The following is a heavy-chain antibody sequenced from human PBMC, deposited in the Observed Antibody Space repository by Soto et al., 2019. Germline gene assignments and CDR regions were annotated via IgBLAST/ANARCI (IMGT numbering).Heavy chain of an antibody. CDR3: AKGGYYGSGSYYIEYYFDY. CDR1: GFTFSSYG. D-gene: IGHD3-10*01. V-gene: IGHV3-30*18. Sequence: ESGGGVVQPGRSLRLSCAASGFTFSSYGMHWVRQAPGKGLEWVAVISYDGSNKYYADSVKGRFTISRDNSKNTLYLQMNSLRAEDTAVYYCAKGGYYGSGSYYIEYYFDYWGQGTLVTVSS. J-gene: IGHJ4*02. CDR2: ISYDGSNK.